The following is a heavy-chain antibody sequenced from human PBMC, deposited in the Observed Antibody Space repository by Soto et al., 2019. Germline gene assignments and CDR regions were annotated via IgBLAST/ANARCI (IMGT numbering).Heavy chain of an antibody. D-gene: IGHD5-18*01. CDR3: ARDAGYCYVPFDY. CDR1: GFTFSSYS. J-gene: IGHJ4*02. Sequence: GGSLRLSCAASGFTFSSYSMNWVRQAPGKGLEWVSYISSSSSTIYYADSVKGRFTISRDNAKNSPYLQMNSLRDEDTAVYYWARDAGYCYVPFDYWGQGTLVTV. CDR2: ISSSSSTI. V-gene: IGHV3-48*02.